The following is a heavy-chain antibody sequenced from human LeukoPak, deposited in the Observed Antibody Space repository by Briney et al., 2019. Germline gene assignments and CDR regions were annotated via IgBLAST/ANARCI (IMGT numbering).Heavy chain of an antibody. Sequence: ASVKVSCKASGYTFTSYGISWVRQAPGQGLEWMGWISAYNGNTNYAQKLQGRVTMTTDTSTSTAYMELRSLRSDDTAVYYCARDYYDTSGYFYGSNYWGQGTLVTVSS. D-gene: IGHD3-22*01. V-gene: IGHV1-18*01. J-gene: IGHJ4*02. CDR2: ISAYNGNT. CDR1: GYTFTSYG. CDR3: ARDYYDTSGYFYGSNY.